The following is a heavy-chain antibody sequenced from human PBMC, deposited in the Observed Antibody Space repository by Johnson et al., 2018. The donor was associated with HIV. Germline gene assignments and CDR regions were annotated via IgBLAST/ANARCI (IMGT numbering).Heavy chain of an antibody. Sequence: VQLVESGGGVVRPGDSLRLSCVASGFTFDDYGMTWVRLVPGKGLAWVAGINRNSARPGSADSLKGRFTISRDNPKHCVHLEMNSLRADDTALYYCARDWLTSRAVAGTSACDIWGQGTMVTVSS. CDR3: ARDWLTSRAVAGTSACDI. J-gene: IGHJ3*02. D-gene: IGHD6-19*01. CDR1: GFTFDDYG. CDR2: INRNSARP. V-gene: IGHV3-20*04.